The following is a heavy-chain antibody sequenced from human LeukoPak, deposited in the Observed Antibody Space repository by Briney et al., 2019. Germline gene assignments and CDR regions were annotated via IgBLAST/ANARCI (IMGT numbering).Heavy chain of an antibody. Sequence: KPGGSLRLSCAASGFTFSSYSMNWVRQAPGKGLEWVSSISSSSYIYYADSVKGRFTISRDNAKNSLYLQMNSLRAEDTAVYYCARARYSGYDSYYYYYGMDVWGQGTTVTVSS. CDR3: ARARYSGYDSYYYYYGMDV. D-gene: IGHD5-12*01. CDR2: ISSSSYI. J-gene: IGHJ6*02. CDR1: GFTFSSYS. V-gene: IGHV3-21*01.